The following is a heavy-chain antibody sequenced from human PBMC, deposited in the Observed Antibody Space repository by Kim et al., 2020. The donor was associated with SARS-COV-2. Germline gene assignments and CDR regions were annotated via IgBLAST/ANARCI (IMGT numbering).Heavy chain of an antibody. J-gene: IGHJ4*02. D-gene: IGHD1-26*01. Sequence: YAQQFPGRVTITRDTSLSTAYMVLSGLTSDDTAGYYCARGVVGATMVDYWGQGTLVTVSS. CDR3: ARGVVGATMVDY. V-gene: IGHV1-2*02.